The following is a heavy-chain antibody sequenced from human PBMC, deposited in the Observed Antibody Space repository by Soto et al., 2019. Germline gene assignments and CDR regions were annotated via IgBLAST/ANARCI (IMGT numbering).Heavy chain of an antibody. D-gene: IGHD3-10*01. CDR3: ARGFNSFDL. CDR2: IRNKPHGSTT. Sequence: EVQLVGSGGILVQPGGSLRLSCAASGFTLSDFYMDWVRQTPEKGLEWVGRIRNKPHGSTTEYGASVRGRFTVSRDDSRNSLSLQMDSLKIEDTAVYYCARGFNSFDLWGQGTLVTVSS. CDR1: GFTLSDFY. J-gene: IGHJ3*01. V-gene: IGHV3-72*01.